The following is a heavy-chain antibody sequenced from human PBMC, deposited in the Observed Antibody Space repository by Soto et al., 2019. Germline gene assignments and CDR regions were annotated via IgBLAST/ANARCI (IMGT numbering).Heavy chain of an antibody. CDR2: IWYDGSNK. Sequence: QVQLVESGGGVVQPGRSLRLSCAASGFTFSSYGMHWVRQAPGKGLEWVAVIWYDGSNKYYADSVKGRFTISRDNSKNTLYLQMNSLRAEDRAVYYCARDLGSGYVDYWGQGTLVTVSS. CDR1: GFTFSSYG. J-gene: IGHJ4*02. CDR3: ARDLGSGYVDY. V-gene: IGHV3-33*01. D-gene: IGHD7-27*01.